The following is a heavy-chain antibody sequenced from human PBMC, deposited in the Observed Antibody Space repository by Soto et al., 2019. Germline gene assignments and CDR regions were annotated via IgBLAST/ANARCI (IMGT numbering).Heavy chain of an antibody. CDR3: ARSDYVWGSYRYPDY. D-gene: IGHD3-16*02. CDR2: ISAYNGNT. V-gene: IGHV1-18*01. CDR1: GYTFTSYG. J-gene: IGHJ4*02. Sequence: QVQLVQSGAEVKKPGASVKVSCKASGYTFTSYGISWVRQAPGQGLEWMGWISAYNGNTNYAQKLQGRVTMTTDTSTSTAHMELRSLRSDDTAVYYCARSDYVWGSYRYPDYWGQGTLVTVSS.